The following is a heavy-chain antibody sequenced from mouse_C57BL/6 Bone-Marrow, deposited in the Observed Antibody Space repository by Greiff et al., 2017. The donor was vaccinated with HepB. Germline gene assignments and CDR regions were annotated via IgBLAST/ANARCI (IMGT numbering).Heavy chain of an antibody. Sequence: VHVKQSGPELVKPGASVKIPCKASGYTFTDYNMDWVKQSHGKSLEWIGDINPNNGGTIYNQKFKGKATLTVDKSSSTAYMELRSLTSEDTSVYYCARTEDYDRFAYWGQGTLVTVSA. V-gene: IGHV1-18*01. D-gene: IGHD2-4*01. CDR2: INPNNGGT. J-gene: IGHJ3*01. CDR1: GYTFTDYN. CDR3: ARTEDYDRFAY.